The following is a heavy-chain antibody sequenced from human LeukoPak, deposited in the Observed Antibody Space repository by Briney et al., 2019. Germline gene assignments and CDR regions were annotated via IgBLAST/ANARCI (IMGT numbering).Heavy chain of an antibody. J-gene: IGHJ6*03. V-gene: IGHV3-20*04. Sequence: GGSLRLSCAASGSTFDDYGMSWVRQAPGKGLEWVSGINWNGGSTGYADSVKGRFTISRDNAKNSLYLQMNSLRAEDTALYYCARDARSSGGYYYYMDVWGKGTTVTVSS. CDR1: GSTFDDYG. CDR3: ARDARSSGGYYYYMDV. D-gene: IGHD6-6*01. CDR2: INWNGGST.